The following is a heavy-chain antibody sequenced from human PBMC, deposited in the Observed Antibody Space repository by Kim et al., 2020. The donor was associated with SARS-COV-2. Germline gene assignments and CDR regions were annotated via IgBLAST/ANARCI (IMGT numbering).Heavy chain of an antibody. J-gene: IGHJ6*02. D-gene: IGHD2-15*01. CDR1: GFTFSSYS. CDR3: AGGLSTVVVVAANYYYYGMDV. V-gene: IGHV3-21*01. CDR2: ISSSSSYI. Sequence: GGSLRLSCAASGFTFSSYSMNWVRQAPGKGLEWVSSISSSSSYIYYADSVKGRFTISRDNAKNSLYLQMNSLRAEDTAVYYCAGGLSTVVVVAANYYYYGMDVWGQGTTVTVSS.